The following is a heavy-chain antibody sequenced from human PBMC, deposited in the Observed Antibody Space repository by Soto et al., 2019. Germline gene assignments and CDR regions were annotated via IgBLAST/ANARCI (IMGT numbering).Heavy chain of an antibody. D-gene: IGHD1-26*01. CDR1: GGSFSGYY. CDR2: INHSGST. J-gene: IGHJ6*02. CDR3: ARAGATAHSVWSYYGMDV. Sequence: SLTCAVYGGSFSGYYWSWIRQPPGKGLEWIGEINHSGSTNYNPSLKSRVTISVDTSKNQFSLKLSSVTAADTAVYYCARAGATAHSVWSYYGMDVWGQGTTVTVSS. V-gene: IGHV4-34*01.